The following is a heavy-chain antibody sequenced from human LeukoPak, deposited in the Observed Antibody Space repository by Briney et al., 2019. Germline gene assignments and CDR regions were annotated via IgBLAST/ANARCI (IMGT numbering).Heavy chain of an antibody. J-gene: IGHJ4*02. CDR3: ARHTGGSYLLSAYDY. V-gene: IGHV4-39*01. Sequence: PSETLSLTCSVSGGSISSPSHYWSWIRQPPGKGLEWIGSIYYSGSANYNPSLKSRVTMPVDTSKNQFSLKLSSVAAADTAVYYCARHTGGSYLLSAYDYWGQGTLVTVSS. D-gene: IGHD1-26*01. CDR1: GGSISSPSHY. CDR2: IYYSGSA.